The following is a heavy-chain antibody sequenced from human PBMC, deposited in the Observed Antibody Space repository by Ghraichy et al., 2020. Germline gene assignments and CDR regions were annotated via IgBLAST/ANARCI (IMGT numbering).Heavy chain of an antibody. V-gene: IGHV3-21*01. J-gene: IGHJ4*02. CDR3: ARGVGYSYGTFDY. CDR1: GFTFSSYS. Sequence: GGSLRLSCAASGFTFSSYSMNWVRQAPGKGLEWVSSISSSSSYIYYADSVKGRFTISRDNAKNSLYLQMNSLRAEDTAVYYCARGVGYSYGTFDYWGQGTLVTVSS. D-gene: IGHD5-18*01. CDR2: ISSSSSYI.